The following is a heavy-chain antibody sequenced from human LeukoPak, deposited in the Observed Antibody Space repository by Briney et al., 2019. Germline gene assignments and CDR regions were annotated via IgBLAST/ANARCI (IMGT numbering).Heavy chain of an antibody. V-gene: IGHV4-30-4*08. CDR1: GGSISSGDYY. CDR3: ARVTPYYYYYMDV. Sequence: SETLSLTCTVSGGSISSGDYYWSWIRQPPGKGREWIGYIYYSGSTYYNPSLKSRVTISVDTSKNQFSLKLSSVTAADTAVYYCARVTPYYYYYMDVWGKGTTVTVSS. J-gene: IGHJ6*03. CDR2: IYYSGST.